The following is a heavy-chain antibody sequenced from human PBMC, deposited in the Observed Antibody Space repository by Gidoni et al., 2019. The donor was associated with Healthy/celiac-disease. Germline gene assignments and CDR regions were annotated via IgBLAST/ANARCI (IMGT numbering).Heavy chain of an antibody. V-gene: IGHV4-38-2*01. CDR3: ARYTMIRLGAFDI. CDR2: IYHSGST. CDR1: GYSISSGYY. Sequence: QVQLQESGPGLVKPSETLSLTCAVSGYSISSGYYWGWIRQPPGKGLEWIGSIYHSGSTYYNQSLKSRVTISVDTSKNQFSLKLSSVTAADTAVYYCARYTMIRLGAFDIWGQGTMVTVSS. D-gene: IGHD3-22*01. J-gene: IGHJ3*02.